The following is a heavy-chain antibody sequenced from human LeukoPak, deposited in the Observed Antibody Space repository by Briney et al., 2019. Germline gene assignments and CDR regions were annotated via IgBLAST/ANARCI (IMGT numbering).Heavy chain of an antibody. J-gene: IGHJ4*02. CDR1: GFTFSSYA. CDR3: TKGGHGDY. CDR2: LSGDGSDT. Sequence: GGSLRLSCAASGFTFSSYAMSWVRQAPGKGLEWVSTLSGDGSDTYYADSVKGRFTISRDTSKNTLFLQMNSLRADDTAIYYCTKGGHGDYWGQGTMVTVSS. D-gene: IGHD2-21*02. V-gene: IGHV3-23*01.